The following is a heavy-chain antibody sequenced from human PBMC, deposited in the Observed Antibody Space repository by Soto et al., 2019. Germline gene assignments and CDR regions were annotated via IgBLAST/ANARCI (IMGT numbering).Heavy chain of an antibody. D-gene: IGHD1-26*01. V-gene: IGHV3-23*01. CDR3: AKYSGSYRVYTGLSV. Sequence: EVQLLESGGGLVQPGGSLRLSCAASGLPFITAAMNWVRQAPGKGREWVSMISASSDAAYYAESVKGRFVSSRENSKNALYLQMSSRSAEDTALYYGAKYSGSYRVYTGLSVWGQGTTVTVS. CDR2: ISASSDAA. CDR1: GLPFITAA. J-gene: IGHJ6*02.